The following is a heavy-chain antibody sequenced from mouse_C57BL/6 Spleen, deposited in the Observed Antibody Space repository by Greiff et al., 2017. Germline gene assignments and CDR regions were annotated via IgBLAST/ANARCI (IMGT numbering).Heavy chain of an antibody. Sequence: QVHVKQPGAELVKPGASVKMSCKASGYTFTSYWITWVKQRPGQGLEWIGDIYPGSGSTNYNEKFKSKATLTVDTSSSTAYMQLSSLTSEDSAVYYCARRAVVATDWFAYWGQGTLVTVSA. D-gene: IGHD1-1*01. CDR1: GYTFTSYW. CDR3: ARRAVVATDWFAY. CDR2: IYPGSGST. V-gene: IGHV1-55*01. J-gene: IGHJ3*01.